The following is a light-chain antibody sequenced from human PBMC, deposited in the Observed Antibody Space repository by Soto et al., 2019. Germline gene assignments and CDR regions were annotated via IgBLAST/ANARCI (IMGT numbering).Light chain of an antibody. CDR1: SSDVGGYNY. V-gene: IGLV2-14*01. J-gene: IGLJ1*01. CDR2: DVS. CDR3: RI. Sequence: QCVLTEPASVSGSPGQSITISCTGTSSDVGGYNYVSWYQQHPGKAPKLMIYDVSNRPSGVSNRFSGSKSGNTASLTISGPQAEDEADHYCRIFGTGTKVTVL.